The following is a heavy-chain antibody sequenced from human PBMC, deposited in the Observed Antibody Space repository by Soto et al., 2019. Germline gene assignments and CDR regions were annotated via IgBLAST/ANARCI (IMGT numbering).Heavy chain of an antibody. Sequence: QVQLVQSGAEVKKPGASVKVSCKASGYTFTSYDINWVRQATGQGLEWMGWMNPNSGNTGYAQKFQGRVTITRNTSISKAYLELSSLRYEETAVYYCAREKTPFGMDLWGQGTRVTVSS. J-gene: IGHJ6*02. V-gene: IGHV1-8*01. CDR3: AREKTPFGMDL. CDR1: GYTFTSYD. CDR2: MNPNSGNT.